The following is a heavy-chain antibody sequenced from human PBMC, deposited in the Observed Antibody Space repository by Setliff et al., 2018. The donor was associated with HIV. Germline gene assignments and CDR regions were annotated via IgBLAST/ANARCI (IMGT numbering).Heavy chain of an antibody. Sequence: SETLSPTCPVPGGSVGDTSYYWGWIRQPQGKGLEWLANVYYSGGTYYNPSLNSRVTISVDTSRSQFSLKLTSVTAADTALYFCAGLGDSGYDFRGYFDYWGQGKLVTV. J-gene: IGHJ4*02. V-gene: IGHV4-39*01. D-gene: IGHD5-12*01. CDR3: AGLGDSGYDFRGYFDY. CDR1: GGSVGDTSYY. CDR2: VYYSGGT.